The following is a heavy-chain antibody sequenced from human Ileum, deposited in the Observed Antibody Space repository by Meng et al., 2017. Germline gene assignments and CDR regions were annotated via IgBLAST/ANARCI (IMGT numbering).Heavy chain of an antibody. D-gene: IGHD2-2*01. CDR1: GCCVSNGSSY. CDR2: IYYTGST. J-gene: IGHJ4*02. V-gene: IGHV4-61*01. Sequence: QLEKAGPGLGGPSKTLSPSFTVSGCCVSNGSSYLNLIRQPPGKGPEWVAYIYYTGSTNYNPSLKSRVIISADTSKNQFSLKLSSLTAAGAAVYFCARAAPALDYWGQGTLVTVSS. CDR3: ARAAPALDY.